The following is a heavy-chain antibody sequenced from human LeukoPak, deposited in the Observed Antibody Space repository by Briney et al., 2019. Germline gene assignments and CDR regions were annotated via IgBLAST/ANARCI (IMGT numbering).Heavy chain of an antibody. V-gene: IGHV1-69*04. J-gene: IGHJ4*02. CDR3: ARDRVLRFLEWPTSSNGIDY. D-gene: IGHD3-3*01. Sequence: ASVKVSCKASGGTFSSYTISWVRQAPGQGLEWMGRIIPILGIANYAQKFQGRVTITADKSTSTAYMELSSLRSEDTAVYYCARDRVLRFLEWPTSSNGIDYWGQGTLVTVSS. CDR1: GGTFSSYT. CDR2: IIPILGIA.